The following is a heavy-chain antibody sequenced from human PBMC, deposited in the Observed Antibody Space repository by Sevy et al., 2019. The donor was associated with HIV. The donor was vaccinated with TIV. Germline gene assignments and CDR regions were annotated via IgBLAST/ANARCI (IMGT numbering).Heavy chain of an antibody. J-gene: IGHJ4*02. D-gene: IGHD3-22*01. CDR2: ISGAADIT. Sequence: GGSLRLSCAASGFIFGNYAMNWVRQAPGKGLEWISSISGAADITHYVVSVKGRFTISSDSSKNTLYLQMTSLRVEDTAVYYCVKASDPVDYYDSARPLGYWGQGTLVTVSS. V-gene: IGHV3-23*01. CDR1: GFIFGNYA. CDR3: VKASDPVDYYDSARPLGY.